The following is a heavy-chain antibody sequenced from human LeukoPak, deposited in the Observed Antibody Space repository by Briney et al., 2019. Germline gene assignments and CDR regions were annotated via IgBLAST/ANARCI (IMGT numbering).Heavy chain of an antibody. CDR3: AKDISGFGTDSGIDY. J-gene: IGHJ4*02. CDR1: GFTVSSNY. V-gene: IGHV3-53*05. Sequence: GGSLRLSCAASGFTVSSNYMSWVRQAPGKGLEWVSVIYSDGSTYYADSVKGRFAISRDNSKNSLYLQMNSLRTEDTALYYCAKDISGFGTDSGIDYWGQGTLVTVSS. D-gene: IGHD3/OR15-3a*01. CDR2: IYSDGST.